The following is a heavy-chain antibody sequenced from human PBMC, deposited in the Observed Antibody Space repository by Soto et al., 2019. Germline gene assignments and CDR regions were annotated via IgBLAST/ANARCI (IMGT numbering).Heavy chain of an antibody. CDR1: GGSFSSNS. CDR2: IVPSLDVA. J-gene: IGHJ4*02. CDR3: ASGFNTRLAY. Sequence: QGHLVQSGAEVKKPVSSVKISCRASGGSFSSNSLKWVRQAPGQGREWMGRIVPSLDVANYAQTFQGRVTITADKSTSSAYMELDNLRSEDTAVYYWASGFNTRLAYWGQGTLVIVSS. V-gene: IGHV1-69*02. D-gene: IGHD1-26*01.